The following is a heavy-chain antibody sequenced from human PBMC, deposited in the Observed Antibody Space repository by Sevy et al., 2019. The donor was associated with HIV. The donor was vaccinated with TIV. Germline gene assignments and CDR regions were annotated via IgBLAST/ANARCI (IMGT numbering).Heavy chain of an antibody. V-gene: IGHV3-7*03. D-gene: IGHD6-19*01. Sequence: GGSLRLSCAASGFTFSSYWMSWVRQAPGKGLEWVANIKQDGSEKYYVDSVKGRFTISRDNAKNSLYLQMNSLRAEDRAVYYCARDGASHSSGWYYYYYGMDVWGQGTTVTVSS. J-gene: IGHJ6*02. CDR2: IKQDGSEK. CDR1: GFTFSSYW. CDR3: ARDGASHSSGWYYYYYGMDV.